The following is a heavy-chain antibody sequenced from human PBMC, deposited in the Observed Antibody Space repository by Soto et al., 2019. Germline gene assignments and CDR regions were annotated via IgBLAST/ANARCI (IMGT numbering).Heavy chain of an antibody. Sequence: QLQLQESGSGLVKPSQTLSLTCAVSGGSISSGGYSWSWIRQPPGKGLEWIGYIYHSGNTYYNPAPXSXLTISVDRSKNQFSLKLSSVTAADTAVYYCARVPAPWGQGTLVTVSS. V-gene: IGHV4-30-2*01. CDR2: IYHSGNT. CDR3: ARVPAP. J-gene: IGHJ4*02. CDR1: GGSISSGGYS.